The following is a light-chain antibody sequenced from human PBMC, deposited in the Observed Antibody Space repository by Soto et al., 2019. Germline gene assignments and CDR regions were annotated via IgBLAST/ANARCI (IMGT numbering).Light chain of an antibody. Sequence: QSGLTQPRSVSGSPGQSVTISCTGTSSDVGAYNHVSWSQQYPGKAPKLTIYDVSKRPSGVPDRFSGSKSGNTASLTISGLQSEDEADYYCSSYTSSSTLVFGTETKVTVL. CDR2: DVS. J-gene: IGLJ1*01. CDR1: SSDVGAYNH. V-gene: IGLV2-11*01. CDR3: SSYTSSSTLV.